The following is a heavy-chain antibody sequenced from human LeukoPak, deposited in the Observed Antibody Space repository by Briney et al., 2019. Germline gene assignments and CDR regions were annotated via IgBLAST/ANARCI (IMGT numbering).Heavy chain of an antibody. CDR3: VAALDGTTWIDP. V-gene: IGHV5-51*01. J-gene: IGHJ5*02. Sequence: GESLKISCQGCGNIFTNYWIGWVRQMPGKGLEWMGIIHLANSDTRSSPSLQGRVTISADRSTITAYLQWSSLTASDTAIYYCVAALDGTTWIDPWGRGTLVTVSS. CDR1: GNIFTNYW. CDR2: IHLANSDT. D-gene: IGHD5-24*01.